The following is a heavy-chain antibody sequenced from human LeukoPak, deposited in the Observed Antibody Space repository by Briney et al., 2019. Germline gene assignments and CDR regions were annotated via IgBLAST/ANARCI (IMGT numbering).Heavy chain of an antibody. V-gene: IGHV3-7*05. J-gene: IGHJ4*02. Sequence: PGGSLRLSCAASGFIFSTYWMSWVRQAPGKGLEWVANIKQDGSEKYYVDSVKGRFTISRDNAKNSLYLQMNSLRAEDTAVYYCARAPPRTVTTSNFDYWGQGALVTVSS. CDR2: IKQDGSEK. CDR3: ARAPPRTVTTSNFDY. CDR1: GFIFSTYW. D-gene: IGHD4-11*01.